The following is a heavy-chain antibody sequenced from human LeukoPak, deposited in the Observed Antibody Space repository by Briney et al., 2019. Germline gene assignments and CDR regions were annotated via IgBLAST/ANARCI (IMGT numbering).Heavy chain of an antibody. CDR1: GFTFSSYE. CDR3: ARVNSNYYCYGMDV. Sequence: GGSLRLPCAASGFTFSSYEMNWVRQAPGKGLEWVSYISSSGSTIYYADSVKGRSTISRDNAKNSLYLQMNSLRAEDTAVYYCARVNSNYYCYGMDVWDKGTTVTVSS. CDR2: ISSSGSTI. V-gene: IGHV3-48*03. D-gene: IGHD2-21*01. J-gene: IGHJ6*04.